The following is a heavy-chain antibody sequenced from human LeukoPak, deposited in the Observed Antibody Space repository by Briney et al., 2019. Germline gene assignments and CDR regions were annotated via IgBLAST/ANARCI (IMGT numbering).Heavy chain of an antibody. CDR3: ARQVTVVVPAAPYYYYGMDV. V-gene: IGHV5-51*01. CDR2: IYPGDSDT. CDR1: GYSFTSYW. D-gene: IGHD2-2*01. Sequence: GESLKISCKGSGYSFTSYWIGWVRQMPGKGLEWMGIIYPGDSDTRYSPSFQGQVTISADKSISTAYLQWSSLKASDTAMYYVARQVTVVVPAAPYYYYGMDVWGQGTTVTVSS. J-gene: IGHJ6*02.